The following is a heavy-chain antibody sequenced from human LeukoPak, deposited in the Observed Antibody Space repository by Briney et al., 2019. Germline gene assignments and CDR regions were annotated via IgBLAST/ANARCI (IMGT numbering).Heavy chain of an antibody. CDR3: ARGCGRFLEGLRVVVVFDP. J-gene: IGHJ5*02. CDR1: GGSFSGYY. D-gene: IGHD3-3*01. V-gene: IGHV4-34*01. Sequence: SETLSLTCAADGGSFSGYYWSWIRQPPGKGLEWIGEINHSGSTNYNPSLKSRVTISVDTSKNQFSLKLSSVTAADTAVYYCARGCGRFLEGLRVVVVFDPWGQGTLVTVSS. CDR2: INHSGST.